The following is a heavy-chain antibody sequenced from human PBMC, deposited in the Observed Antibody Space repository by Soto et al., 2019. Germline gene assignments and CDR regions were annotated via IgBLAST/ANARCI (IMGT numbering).Heavy chain of an antibody. CDR2: IYYSGST. Sequence: QLQLQESGPGLVKPSETLSLTCTVSGGSISSSSYYWGWIRQPPGKGLEWIGSIYYSGSTYYNPSLKSRVTISVDTSKNQFSLKLSSVTAADTAVYYCARPPTTGTTDFDYWGQGTLVTVSS. CDR3: ARPPTTGTTDFDY. D-gene: IGHD1-1*01. V-gene: IGHV4-39*01. J-gene: IGHJ4*02. CDR1: GGSISSSSYY.